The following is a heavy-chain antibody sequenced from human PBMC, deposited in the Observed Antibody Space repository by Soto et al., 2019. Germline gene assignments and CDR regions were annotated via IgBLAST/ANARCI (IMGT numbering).Heavy chain of an antibody. Sequence: PGESLKISCAASGFSLTNHAMSWVRQAPGMGLEWVSSGTTYYADSVKGRFTVSRDNSKNRLCLQMTSLRVEDTAVYYCARGASPYSGSSEGYFDYWGQGALVTVSS. V-gene: IGHV3-23*01. CDR2: SGTT. CDR3: ARGASPYSGSSEGYFDY. D-gene: IGHD1-26*01. J-gene: IGHJ4*02. CDR1: GFSLTNHA.